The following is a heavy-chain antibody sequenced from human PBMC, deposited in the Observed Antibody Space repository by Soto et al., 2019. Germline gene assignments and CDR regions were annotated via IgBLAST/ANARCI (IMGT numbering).Heavy chain of an antibody. Sequence: PSETLSLTCTVSGGSISSISYYWVWIRQPPGKGLEWIGSFYYSGSTYYNPSLKSRVTISVDTSEKQLSLKLSSVTAADTAVYYCARQVVDGTVAGTGSFDYWGQGTLVTVSS. D-gene: IGHD6-19*01. CDR1: GGSISSISYY. V-gene: IGHV4-39*01. CDR2: FYYSGST. J-gene: IGHJ4*02. CDR3: ARQVVDGTVAGTGSFDY.